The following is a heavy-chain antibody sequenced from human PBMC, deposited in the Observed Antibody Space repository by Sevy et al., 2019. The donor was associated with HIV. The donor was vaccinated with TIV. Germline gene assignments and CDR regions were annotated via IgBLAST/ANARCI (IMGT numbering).Heavy chain of an antibody. V-gene: IGHV2-5*02. CDR1: GFSLSTSGVG. CDR3: AHRPPASNWYGHAFDC. CDR2: IYWDDDK. Sequence: SGPTLVNPTQTLTLTCTFSGFSLSTSGVGVGWIRQPPGKALEWLALIYWDDDKRYSPSLQSRLTIPKDTSKNQVVLTMTNKVPVDTATYYGAHRPPASNWYGHAFDCWGQGTLVTVSS. D-gene: IGHD6-13*01. J-gene: IGHJ4*02.